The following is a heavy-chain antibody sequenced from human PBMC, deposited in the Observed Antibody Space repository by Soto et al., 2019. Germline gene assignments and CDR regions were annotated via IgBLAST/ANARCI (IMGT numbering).Heavy chain of an antibody. CDR3: ARGDSTDCSNGVCSFFYNHDMDV. D-gene: IGHD2-8*01. CDR2: INPKSGGT. Sequence: ASVKVSCKASGYSLTDYHIHWVRQAPGQGLEWLGRINPKSGGTSTAQKFQGWGTMTTDTSISTASMELTRLTSDDTAIYYCARGDSTDCSNGVCSFFYNHDMDVWGQGTTVTVSS. CDR1: GYSLTDYH. V-gene: IGHV1-2*04. J-gene: IGHJ6*02.